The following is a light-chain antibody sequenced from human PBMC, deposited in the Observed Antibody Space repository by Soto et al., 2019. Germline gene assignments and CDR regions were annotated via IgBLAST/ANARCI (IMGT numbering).Light chain of an antibody. J-gene: IGKJ2*01. Sequence: DIVMTQSPDSLAVSLGERATINCKSSQSVLYNSNNKNYLAWYQQKPGQPPKLLIYWASTRESGVPDRFSGSVSGTDFTHTISSLQCQLLAVCYCQRYYSTPPMYPFGQGTNLEIK. CDR3: QRYYSTPPMYP. CDR2: WAS. CDR1: QSVLYNSNNKNY. V-gene: IGKV4-1*01.